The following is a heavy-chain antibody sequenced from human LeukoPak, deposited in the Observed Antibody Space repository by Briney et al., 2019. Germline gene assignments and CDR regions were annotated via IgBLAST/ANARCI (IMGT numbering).Heavy chain of an antibody. Sequence: PGGSLRLSCAASGFTFSSYGIHWVRQAPGKGLEWVAFIRSDGSKKYYADSVKGRFTTSRDNPKNTLYLQMNSLGAEDTAVYYCATLDSSGYYLGVAFDIWGQGTMVTVSS. CDR2: IRSDGSKK. CDR3: ATLDSSGYYLGVAFDI. CDR1: GFTFSSYG. J-gene: IGHJ3*02. V-gene: IGHV3-30*02. D-gene: IGHD3-22*01.